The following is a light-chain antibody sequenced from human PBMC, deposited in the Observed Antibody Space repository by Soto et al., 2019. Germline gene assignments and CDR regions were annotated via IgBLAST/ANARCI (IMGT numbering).Light chain of an antibody. CDR3: SSYTSSSTLV. J-gene: IGLJ2*01. CDR2: EVS. Sequence: QSALTQPASVSGSPGKSITISCSGTSSDVGGYNYVSWYQQHPGKAPKLMIYEVSSRPSGVSNRFSGSKSGNTASLTISGLQAVDEADYYCSSYTSSSTLVFGRGTKLTVL. V-gene: IGLV2-14*01. CDR1: SSDVGGYNY.